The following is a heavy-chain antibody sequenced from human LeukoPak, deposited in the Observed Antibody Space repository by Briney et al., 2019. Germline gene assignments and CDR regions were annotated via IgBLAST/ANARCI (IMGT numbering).Heavy chain of an antibody. D-gene: IGHD2-2*01. CDR2: IRNDGSDK. CDR3: ARESLGVPAATPADYYYYMDV. Sequence: LTGGSLRLSCAASGFIFSTYGMHWVRQAPGKGLEWVAFIRNDGSDKYYAVSVKGRFTISRDNAKNSLYLQMNSLRAEDTAVYYCARESLGVPAATPADYYYYMDVWGKGTTVTVSS. V-gene: IGHV3-30*02. CDR1: GFIFSTYG. J-gene: IGHJ6*03.